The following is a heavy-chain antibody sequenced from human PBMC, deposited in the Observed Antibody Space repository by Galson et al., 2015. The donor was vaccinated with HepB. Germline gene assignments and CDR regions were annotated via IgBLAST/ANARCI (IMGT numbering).Heavy chain of an antibody. CDR1: GYTFTTYG. D-gene: IGHD2-2*02. Sequence: SVKVSCKASGYTFTTYGISWVRQAPGQGLEWMGWISVDNGNTKYAQKVQGRVIMTTDTSTSTAYMELRNLRSDDTAVYYCARGDCGSSSCYTPLEDWGQGTLVTVSS. J-gene: IGHJ4*02. CDR3: ARGDCGSSSCYTPLED. V-gene: IGHV1-18*04. CDR2: ISVDNGNT.